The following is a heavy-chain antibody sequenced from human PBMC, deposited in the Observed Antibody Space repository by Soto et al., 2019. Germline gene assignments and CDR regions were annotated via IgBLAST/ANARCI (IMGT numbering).Heavy chain of an antibody. CDR1: GFTFSRYA. V-gene: IGHV3-23*01. CDR3: AKEGIAVAGSTRYCQT. J-gene: IGHJ1*01. D-gene: IGHD6-19*01. CDR2: ISGSGGST. Sequence: PRVSLRDSCSASGFTFSRYAMSWVRQAPGKGLEWVSAISGSGGSTYYADSVKGRFTISRDNSKNTLYLQMNSRRAEDTAVYYCAKEGIAVAGSTRYCQTWGQST.